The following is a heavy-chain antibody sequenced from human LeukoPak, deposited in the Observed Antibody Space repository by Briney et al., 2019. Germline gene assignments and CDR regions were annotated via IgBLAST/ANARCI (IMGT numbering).Heavy chain of an antibody. CDR3: ARCYGSGSYYVDY. CDR1: GYSISSGYY. V-gene: IGHV4-38-2*02. J-gene: IGHJ4*02. CDR2: IYHSGST. Sequence: TPSETLSLTCTVSGYSISSGYYWGWIRQPPGKGLEWIGSIYHSGSTYYNPSLKSRVTISVDTSKNQFSLKLSSVTAADTAVYYCARCYGSGSYYVDYWGQGTLVTVSS. D-gene: IGHD3-10*01.